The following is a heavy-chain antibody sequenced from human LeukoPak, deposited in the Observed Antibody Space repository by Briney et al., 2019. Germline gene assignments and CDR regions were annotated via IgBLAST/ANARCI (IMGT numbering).Heavy chain of an antibody. Sequence: GASVKVSCKASGYTFTSYGISWVRRAPGQGLEWMGWISPYNGNTNYEQKFQDRVTMTTDTSTSTASMELRSLEADDTAVYHCAGARGCSSWYRGDCYYYMDVWGKGTTVTISS. V-gene: IGHV1-18*01. CDR2: ISPYNGNT. CDR3: AGARGCSSWYRGDCYYYMDV. CDR1: GYTFTSYG. D-gene: IGHD6-13*01. J-gene: IGHJ6*03.